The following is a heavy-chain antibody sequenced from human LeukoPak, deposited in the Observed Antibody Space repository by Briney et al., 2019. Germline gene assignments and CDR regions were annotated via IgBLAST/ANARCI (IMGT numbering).Heavy chain of an antibody. CDR3: ARGGIAGRGVYYYYMDV. V-gene: IGHV3-21*01. D-gene: IGHD6-6*01. CDR1: GFNFRSYT. Sequence: PGGSLRLSCAASGFNFRSYTIHWLRQAPGKGLEWVSSISAVGTYIYYADSVKGRFTISRDNVEKSAYLELSGLTGQDTAIYYCARGGIAGRGVYYYYMDVWGKGTTVTVSS. J-gene: IGHJ6*03. CDR2: ISAVGTYI.